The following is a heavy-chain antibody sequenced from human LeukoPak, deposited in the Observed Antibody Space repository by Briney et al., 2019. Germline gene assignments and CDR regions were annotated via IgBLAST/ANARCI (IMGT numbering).Heavy chain of an antibody. J-gene: IGHJ3*02. CDR3: ARVVRLGYSDTSGPAFDT. V-gene: IGHV4-59*01. CDR2: IYYIGTT. Sequence: SETLSLTCTVSGVPISSSYWSWIRQSPGKGLELIGYIYYIGTTNYNPSLKSRVTTSLDTSKSQFSLKLSSMTPADTAVYYCARVVRLGYSDTSGPAFDTWGQGTMVTVSS. CDR1: GVPISSSY. D-gene: IGHD3-22*01.